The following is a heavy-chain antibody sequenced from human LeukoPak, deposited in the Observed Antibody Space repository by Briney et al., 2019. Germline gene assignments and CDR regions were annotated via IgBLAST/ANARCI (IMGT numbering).Heavy chain of an antibody. CDR2: INHSGST. Sequence: NPSETLSLTCAVDGGSFSGYYWSWIRQPPGKGLEWIGEINHSGSTNYNPSLKSRVTISVDTSKNQFSLKLSSVTAADTAVYYCARVGQRYDFWSGPTFDYWGQGTPVTVSS. J-gene: IGHJ4*02. V-gene: IGHV4-34*01. CDR1: GGSFSGYY. D-gene: IGHD3-3*01. CDR3: ARVGQRYDFWSGPTFDY.